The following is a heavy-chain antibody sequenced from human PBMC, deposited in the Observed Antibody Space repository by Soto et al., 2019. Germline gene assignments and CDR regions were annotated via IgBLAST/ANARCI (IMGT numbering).Heavy chain of an antibody. J-gene: IGHJ6*02. CDR1: GFTVSSNY. CDR2: IYSGGST. Sequence: EVQLVESGGGLIQPGGSLRLSCAASGFTVSSNYMSWVRQAPGKGLEWVSVIYSGGSTYYADSVKGRFTISRDNSKNTLYLQMKSLRAEDTAVYYCARERIAVAGTGYYYYYGMDVWGQGTTVTVSS. D-gene: IGHD6-19*01. CDR3: ARERIAVAGTGYYYYYGMDV. V-gene: IGHV3-53*01.